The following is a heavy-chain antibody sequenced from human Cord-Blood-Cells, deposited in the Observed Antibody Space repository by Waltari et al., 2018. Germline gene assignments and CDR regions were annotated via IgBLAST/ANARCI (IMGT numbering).Heavy chain of an antibody. CDR1: GGSFSGYY. D-gene: IGHD6-6*01. V-gene: IGHV4-34*01. J-gene: IGHJ3*02. Sequence: QVQLQQWGAGLLKPSETLSLTCAVYGGSFSGYYWSWIRQPPGKGLEWIGEINHSGSTNYNPSLKSRVTISVDTSKNQFSLKLSSVTAADTAVYYCARPRGIAARPAFDIWGQGTMVTVSS. CDR2: INHSGST. CDR3: ARPRGIAARPAFDI.